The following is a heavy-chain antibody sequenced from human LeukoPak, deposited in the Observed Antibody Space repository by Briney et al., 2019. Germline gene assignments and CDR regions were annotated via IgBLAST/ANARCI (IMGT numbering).Heavy chain of an antibody. V-gene: IGHV1-2*02. CDR1: GYTFTGYY. CDR2: INPNSGGT. J-gene: IGHJ4*02. CDR3: AGDLSNYYDSSGYYY. Sequence: ASVKVSCKASGYTFTGYYIHWVRQAPGQGLEWMGWINPNSGGTNYAQKFQGRVTMTRDTSISTAYMELSRLRSDDTAMYYCAGDLSNYYDSSGYYYWGQGTLVTVSS. D-gene: IGHD3-22*01.